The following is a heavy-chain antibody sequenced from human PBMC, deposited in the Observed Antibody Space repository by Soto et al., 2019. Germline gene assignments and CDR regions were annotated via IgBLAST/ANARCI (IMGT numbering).Heavy chain of an antibody. CDR2: IIPIFGTA. V-gene: IGHV1-69*13. CDR1: GGTFSSYA. D-gene: IGHD2-15*01. J-gene: IGHJ4*02. Sequence: ASVKVSCKASGGTFSSYAISWVRQPPGQGLEWMGGIIPIFGTANYAQKFQGRVTITADESTSTAYMELSSLRSEDTAVYYCARVGGGGYFDYWGQGTLVTVSS. CDR3: ARVGGGGYFDY.